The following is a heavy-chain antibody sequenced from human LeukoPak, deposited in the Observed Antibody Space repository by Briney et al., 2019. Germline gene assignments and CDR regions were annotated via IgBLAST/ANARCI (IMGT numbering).Heavy chain of an antibody. V-gene: IGHV4-4*07. CDR3: ARGYSYGPNDAFDI. CDR2: IFASGTT. Sequence: PSGTLSLTCSVSGGSISTYSWNWIRQPAGKGLEWIGRIFASGTTKYNPSLKSRVTMSVETSKNQFSLKLSSVTAADTAVYYCARGYSYGPNDAFDIWGQGTMVTISS. D-gene: IGHD5-18*01. J-gene: IGHJ3*02. CDR1: GGSISTYS.